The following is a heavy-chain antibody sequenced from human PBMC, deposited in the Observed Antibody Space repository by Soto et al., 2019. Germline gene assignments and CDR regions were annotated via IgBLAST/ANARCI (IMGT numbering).Heavy chain of an antibody. CDR3: ATAISATTFDN. CDR2: INGGDGIT. CDR1: GYSFTSYA. V-gene: IGHV1-3*01. J-gene: IGHJ4*02. Sequence: QVHLVQSGAELKAPGASVRISCAASGYSFTSYAIHWLRQAPGQRLEWMGWINGGDGITDSPQKFQSRVTITRDTAARTASVELRSLSPEDTDVYYCATAISATTFDNWGQGTLVTVSS.